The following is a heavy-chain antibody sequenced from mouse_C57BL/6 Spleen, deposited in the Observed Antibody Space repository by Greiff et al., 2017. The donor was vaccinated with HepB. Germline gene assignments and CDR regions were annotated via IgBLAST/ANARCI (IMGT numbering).Heavy chain of an antibody. CDR3: ARYDYGNYNSDY. Sequence: QVQLQQPGAELVKPGASVKMSCKASGYTFTSYWITWVKQRPGQGLEWIGDIYPGSGSTNYNEKFKSKATLTVDTSSSTAYMQLSSLTSEDSAVYYCARYDYGNYNSDYWGQGTTLTVSS. J-gene: IGHJ2*01. D-gene: IGHD2-1*01. CDR1: GYTFTSYW. V-gene: IGHV1-55*01. CDR2: IYPGSGST.